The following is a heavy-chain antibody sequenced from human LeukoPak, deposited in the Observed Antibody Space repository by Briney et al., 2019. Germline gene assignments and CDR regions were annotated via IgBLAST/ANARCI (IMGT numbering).Heavy chain of an antibody. CDR2: TNMDGSTT. J-gene: IGHJ4*02. Sequence: PGGSLRLSCAASGFTFSSYWMHWVRQAPGKGLVWVSRTNMDGSTTSYADSVKGRFTISRDNAKNTLYLQMNSLRAEDTAVYYCARERGVSHPFDYWGQGTLVTVSS. CDR3: ARERGVSHPFDY. CDR1: GFTFSSYW. V-gene: IGHV3-74*01. D-gene: IGHD2-21*01.